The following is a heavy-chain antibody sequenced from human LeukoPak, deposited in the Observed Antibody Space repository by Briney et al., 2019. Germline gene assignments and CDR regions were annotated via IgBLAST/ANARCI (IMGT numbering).Heavy chain of an antibody. J-gene: IGHJ3*02. CDR3: ARVPTNYYDSSGLDAFDI. Sequence: SETLSLTCAVYGGSFSGYYWSWIRQPPGKGLEWIGEINHSGSTNYNPSLKSRVTISVDRSKNQFSLKLSSVTAADTAVYYCARVPTNYYDSSGLDAFDIWGQGTMVTVSS. V-gene: IGHV4-34*01. D-gene: IGHD3-22*01. CDR2: INHSGST. CDR1: GGSFSGYY.